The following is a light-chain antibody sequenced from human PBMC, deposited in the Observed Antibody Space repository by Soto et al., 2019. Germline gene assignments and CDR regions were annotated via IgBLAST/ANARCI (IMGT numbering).Light chain of an antibody. CDR2: AAS. CDR3: QQNSSTPLA. CDR1: QSISRD. Sequence: DIQMTQSPFSLSASVGDRVTITFRASQSISRDLNWYQQKPGKAPNLLIYAASTLESGVPSRFSGSGSGTDFTLTISSLQLEDFATYYCQQNSSTPLAFGGGTNVDIK. V-gene: IGKV1-39*01. J-gene: IGKJ4*01.